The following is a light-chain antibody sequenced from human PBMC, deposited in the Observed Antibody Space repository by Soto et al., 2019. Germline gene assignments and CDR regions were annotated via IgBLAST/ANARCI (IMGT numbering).Light chain of an antibody. Sequence: QSVLTQPPSASGTPGKRVTISCSGSSSNIGSNTVNWYQQLPGTAPKLLIYGNNQRPSGVPDRFSGSKSGTSASLAISGLQSEDEADYYCAAWDASLNGWVFGGGTKLTVL. CDR1: SSNIGSNT. J-gene: IGLJ3*02. CDR2: GNN. CDR3: AAWDASLNGWV. V-gene: IGLV1-44*01.